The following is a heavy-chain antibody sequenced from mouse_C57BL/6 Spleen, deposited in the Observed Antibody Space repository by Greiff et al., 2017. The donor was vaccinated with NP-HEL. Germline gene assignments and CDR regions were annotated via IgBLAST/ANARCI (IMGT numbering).Heavy chain of an antibody. V-gene: IGHV1-61*01. CDR1: GYTFTSYW. J-gene: IGHJ1*03. CDR3: ARFDYGSSDDV. CDR2: IYPSDSET. D-gene: IGHD1-1*01. Sequence: QVQLQQPGAELVKPGASVKMSCKASGYTFTSYWMDWVKQRPGQGLEWIGNIYPSDSETHYNQKFKDKATLTVDKSSSTAYMQLSSLTSEASAVYYCARFDYGSSDDVWGTGTTVTVSS.